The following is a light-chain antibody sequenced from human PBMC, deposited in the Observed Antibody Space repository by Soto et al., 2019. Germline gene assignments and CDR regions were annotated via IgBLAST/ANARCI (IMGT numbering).Light chain of an antibody. CDR2: EVS. J-gene: IGLJ1*01. CDR3: CSYAGSSYV. V-gene: IGLV2-23*02. Sequence: QSVVRPLASMSGALRKAVTPSCPGTGLDVRSYNLVSWYQQHPGKAPKLMIYEVSKRPSGVSNRFSGSKSGNTASLTISGLQAEDEADYYCCSYAGSSYVFATGPTVTVL. CDR1: GLDVRSYNL.